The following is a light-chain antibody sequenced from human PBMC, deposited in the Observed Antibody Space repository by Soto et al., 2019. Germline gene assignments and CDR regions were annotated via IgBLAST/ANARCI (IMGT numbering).Light chain of an antibody. CDR1: TGAVTRGHY. CDR2: TTN. J-gene: IGLJ3*02. CDR3: LLYYGGSQLM. V-gene: IGLV7-43*01. Sequence: QAVVTQEPSLTVSPGGTVTLTCASSTGAVTRGHYASWFQQKPGQAPRTLIYTTNSRHSWTPARFSGSLLGGKAALTLSAVQPEDEAEYYCLLYYGGSQLMFGGGTKLTVL.